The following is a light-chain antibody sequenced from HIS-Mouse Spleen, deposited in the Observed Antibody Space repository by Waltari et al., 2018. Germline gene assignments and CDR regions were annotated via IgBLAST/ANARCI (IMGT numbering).Light chain of an antibody. J-gene: IGKJ1*01. CDR1: PSVSSN. CDR2: GAS. Sequence: ELVMTQPPATPSVSPGERATPSCRATPSVSSNLAWYQQKPGQAPRLLIYGASTRATGIPARFTGSGSRAEYNLTINCRQSEDFTVYDCRQYNNLPRTFGQGTKVEIK. V-gene: IGKV3-15*01. CDR3: RQYNNLPRT.